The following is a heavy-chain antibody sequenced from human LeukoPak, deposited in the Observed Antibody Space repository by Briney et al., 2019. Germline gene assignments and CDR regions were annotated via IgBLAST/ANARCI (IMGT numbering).Heavy chain of an antibody. CDR1: GFTFSSYW. D-gene: IGHD3-3*01. J-gene: IGHJ4*02. V-gene: IGHV3-7*01. Sequence: GGSLRLSCAASGFTFSSYWMSWVRQAPGKGLEWVANVKQDGGEKYYVDSVKGRFTISRDNAKNSLYLQMNSLRAEDTAVYYCARLPIKYYDFWSGYPTPPYFDYWGQGTLVTVSS. CDR2: VKQDGGEK. CDR3: ARLPIKYYDFWSGYPTPPYFDY.